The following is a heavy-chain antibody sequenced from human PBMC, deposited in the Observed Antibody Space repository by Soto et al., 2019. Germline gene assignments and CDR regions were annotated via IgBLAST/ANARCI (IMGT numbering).Heavy chain of an antibody. D-gene: IGHD6-13*01. V-gene: IGHV4-4*02. CDR1: GGSISSSNW. Sequence: SEILSLTCAVSGGSISSSNWWNWVRQPPGKGLEWIGEIYHSGLTNYNPSLRSRVTISVDKSKNQFSLKLTSVTAADTAVYFCARVAPEEGNYYYSLDVWGQGTTVTVSS. J-gene: IGHJ6*02. CDR3: ARVAPEEGNYYYSLDV. CDR2: IYHSGLT.